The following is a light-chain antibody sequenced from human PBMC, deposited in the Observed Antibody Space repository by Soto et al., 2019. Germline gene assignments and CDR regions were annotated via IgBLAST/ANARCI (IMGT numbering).Light chain of an antibody. CDR1: NSDVGGYNS. J-gene: IGLJ1*01. V-gene: IGLV2-14*01. CDR2: EVS. Sequence: QSVLTQPASVSGSPGQSITISCTGTNSDVGGYNSVSWYQQHPGKAPKLMIYEVSSRPSGVSNRFSGSKTGSTASLTISGLQPEDEDDYYCTSYTSSTTYVFGGGTKVTVL. CDR3: TSYTSSTTYV.